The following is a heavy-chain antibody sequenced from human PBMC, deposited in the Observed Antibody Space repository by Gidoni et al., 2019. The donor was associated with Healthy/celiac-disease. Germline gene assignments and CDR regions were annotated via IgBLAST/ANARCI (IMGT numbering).Heavy chain of an antibody. Sequence: QVQLQQWGAGLLKPSETLSLTCAVYGGSFSGYYWSWIRQPPGKGLEWIGEINHSGSTNYNPSLKSRVTISVDTSKNQFSLKLSSVTAADTAVYYCARGRKGYYDSFGCWFDPWGQGTLVTVSS. D-gene: IGHD3-3*01. V-gene: IGHV4-34*01. CDR3: ARGRKGYYDSFGCWFDP. CDR1: GGSFSGYY. CDR2: INHSGST. J-gene: IGHJ5*02.